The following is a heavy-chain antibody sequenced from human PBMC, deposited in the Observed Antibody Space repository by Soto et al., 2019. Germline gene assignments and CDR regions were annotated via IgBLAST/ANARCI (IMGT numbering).Heavy chain of an antibody. V-gene: IGHV4-38-2*02. J-gene: IGHJ4*01. CDR1: CYSISSGSY. CDR3: ARVHVMVVAGSTFDD. CDR2: IYHGGTT. Sequence: XETLSVPCTVSCYSISSGSYGAWIRQPPGKGPEWIASIYHGGTTFYNPSLKSRITISVDTSNNQFYLKLTSVTAADTAVYYCARVHVMVVAGSTFDDWGHGTVVTVSS. D-gene: IGHD6-19*01.